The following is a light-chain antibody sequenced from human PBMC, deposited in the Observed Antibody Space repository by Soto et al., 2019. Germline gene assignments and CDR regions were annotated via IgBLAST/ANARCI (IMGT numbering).Light chain of an antibody. V-gene: IGKV1-12*01. Sequence: DIQMTQSPSSVSAAVGYRVTITCRASQGISSWLDWYQQKPGKATKLLIYAASSLQIGVPSRFSGSGSGTDFTLTISSLQPEDFATYYCKQANSLPLTFGGGTNVELK. CDR2: AAS. CDR3: KQANSLPLT. CDR1: QGISSW. J-gene: IGKJ4*01.